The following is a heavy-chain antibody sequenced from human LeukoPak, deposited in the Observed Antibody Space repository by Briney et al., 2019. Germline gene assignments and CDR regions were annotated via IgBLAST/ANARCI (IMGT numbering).Heavy chain of an antibody. CDR1: GGSISSHY. CDR3: ASGRDGYNDY. V-gene: IGHV4-59*11. CDR2: IYYSGST. D-gene: IGHD5-24*01. J-gene: IGHJ4*02. Sequence: SETLSLTCTVSGGSISSHYWSWLRQPPGKGLEWIGYIYYSGSTNYNPSLKSRVTISVDTSKNQFSLKLSSVTAADTAVYYCASGRDGYNDYWGQGTVVTVSS.